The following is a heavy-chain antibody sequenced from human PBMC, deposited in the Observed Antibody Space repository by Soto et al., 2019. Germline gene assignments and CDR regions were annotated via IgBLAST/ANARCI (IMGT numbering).Heavy chain of an antibody. V-gene: IGHV4-30-2*01. J-gene: IGHJ5*02. CDR3: ARASGIAVAGTSNWFDP. Sequence: SETMSLTCAVSGGPISSGGYSWSWIRQPPGKGLEWIGYIYHSGSTYYNPSLKSRVTISVDRSKNQFSLKLSSVTAADTAVYYCARASGIAVAGTSNWFDPWGQGTLVTVSS. D-gene: IGHD6-19*01. CDR2: IYHSGST. CDR1: GGPISSGGYS.